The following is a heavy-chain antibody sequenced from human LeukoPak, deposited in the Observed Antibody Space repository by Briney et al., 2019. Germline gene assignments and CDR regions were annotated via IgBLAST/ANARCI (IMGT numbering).Heavy chain of an antibody. V-gene: IGHV3-23*01. CDR1: GFTFSSYA. Sequence: TGGSLRLSCAASGFTFSSYAMSWVRQAPGRGLEWVSAISGSGGSTYYADSVKGRSTISRDNSKNTLYLQMNSLRAEDTAVYYCATSTLPWIQPGYYYMDVWGKGTTVTVSS. D-gene: IGHD5-18*01. J-gene: IGHJ6*03. CDR2: ISGSGGST. CDR3: ATSTLPWIQPGYYYMDV.